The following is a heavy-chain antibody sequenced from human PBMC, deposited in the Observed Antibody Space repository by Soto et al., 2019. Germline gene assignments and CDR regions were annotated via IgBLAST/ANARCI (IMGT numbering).Heavy chain of an antibody. Sequence: QVQLLQSGAEVKKPGASVKVSCKTSGYIFSSYGVNWVRQAPGQGLEWMGWITVYNGNTQYVQKFQDRVTMTPDTPTSTAYMELRSLRADDTAVYSCARDNTGVVGVDYWDQGALVTFS. V-gene: IGHV1-18*01. CDR3: ARDNTGVVGVDY. CDR2: ITVYNGNT. D-gene: IGHD3-3*01. J-gene: IGHJ4*02. CDR1: GYIFSSYG.